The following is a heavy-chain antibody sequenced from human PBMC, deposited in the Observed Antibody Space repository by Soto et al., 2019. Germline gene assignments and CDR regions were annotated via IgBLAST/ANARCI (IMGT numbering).Heavy chain of an antibody. V-gene: IGHV4-59*01. D-gene: IGHD2-15*01. CDR2: IYYSGSS. CDR3: ARTLGYCSGGSCYSESYYYYYGMDV. J-gene: IGHJ6*02. Sequence: QVQLQESGPGLVKPSETLSLTCTVSGGSISSYYWSWIRQPPGKGLEWVGYIYYSGSSNYNPSLKSRVTISVDTPKNQCSLKLSSVTAADPAVYYCARTLGYCSGGSCYSESYYYYYGMDVWGQGTTVTVSS. CDR1: GGSISSYY.